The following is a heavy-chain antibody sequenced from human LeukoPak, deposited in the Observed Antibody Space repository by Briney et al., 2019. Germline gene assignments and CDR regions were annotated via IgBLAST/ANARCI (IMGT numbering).Heavy chain of an antibody. Sequence: GGSLRLSCAASGFTFSNSDMHWVRQSTGNGLEWVSAIGTAGDTYYSDSVKGRFTNSRENAKNSLYLQMNSLRAGDTAVYYCAKELRTAAGYDAYDLWGQGTMVTVSS. V-gene: IGHV3-13*01. J-gene: IGHJ3*01. CDR2: IGTAGDT. CDR3: AKELRTAAGYDAYDL. CDR1: GFTFSNSD. D-gene: IGHD6-25*01.